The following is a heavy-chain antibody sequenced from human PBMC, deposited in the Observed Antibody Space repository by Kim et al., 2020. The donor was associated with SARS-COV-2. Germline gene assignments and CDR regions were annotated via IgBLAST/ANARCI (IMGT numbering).Heavy chain of an antibody. CDR3: ATDVIGAPGSMVRGATNFDY. CDR1: GYTLTELS. J-gene: IGHJ4*02. CDR2: FDPEDGET. D-gene: IGHD3-10*01. Sequence: ASVKVSCKVSGYTLTELSMHWVRQAPGKGLEWMGGFDPEDGETIYAQKFQGRVTMTEDTSTDTAYMELSSLRSEDTAVYYCATDVIGAPGSMVRGATNFDYWDQGTLVTVSS. V-gene: IGHV1-24*01.